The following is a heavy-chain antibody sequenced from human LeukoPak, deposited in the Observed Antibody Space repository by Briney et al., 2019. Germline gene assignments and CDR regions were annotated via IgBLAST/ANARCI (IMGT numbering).Heavy chain of an antibody. D-gene: IGHD3-16*02. CDR3: AKDISVTPTGMDV. CDR1: GFIFYDYA. CDR2: ISWNSGTI. Sequence: PGGSLRLSCAASGFIFYDYAMHWVRQVPGKGLEWVSGISWNSGTIGYADSVKGRFTISRDNAKNSLYLQMNSLRAEDTALYYCAKDISVTPTGMDVWGQGTTVTVSS. J-gene: IGHJ6*02. V-gene: IGHV3-9*01.